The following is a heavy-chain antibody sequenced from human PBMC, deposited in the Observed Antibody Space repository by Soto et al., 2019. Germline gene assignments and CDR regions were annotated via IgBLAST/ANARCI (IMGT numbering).Heavy chain of an antibody. Sequence: QVQLAESGGGVVQPGRSLTITCAASGFTLGTYGMHWVRQAPGKGLEWVAVISNDGGDKYYSDSVMGRFTISRDKSKNTLFLQMNSLRAEDTAVYFCAKEFFDSSGFYPSLDALDIWGQGTVVTVSS. CDR3: AKEFFDSSGFYPSLDALDI. D-gene: IGHD3-22*01. CDR2: ISNDGGDK. V-gene: IGHV3-30*18. CDR1: GFTLGTYG. J-gene: IGHJ3*02.